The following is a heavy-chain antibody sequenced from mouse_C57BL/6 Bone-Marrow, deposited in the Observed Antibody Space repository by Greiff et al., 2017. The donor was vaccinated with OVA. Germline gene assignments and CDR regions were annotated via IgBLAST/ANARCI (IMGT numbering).Heavy chain of an antibody. V-gene: IGHV5-17*01. CDR3: AKRVDGYYSFAY. J-gene: IGHJ3*01. CDR1: GFTFNDYG. D-gene: IGHD2-3*01. Sequence: EVMLVESGGGLVQPGGSLKLSCAASGFTFNDYGMHWVRQAPEKGLEWVAYISSGSSTIYYEDAVNGRFTISRDDSKNMLFLQMTNLRSDDTAMYYCAKRVDGYYSFAYWGQGTLVTVSA. CDR2: ISSGSSTI.